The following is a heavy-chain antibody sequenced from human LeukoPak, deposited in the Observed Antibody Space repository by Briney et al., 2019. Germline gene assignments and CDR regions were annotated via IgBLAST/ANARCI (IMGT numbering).Heavy chain of an antibody. V-gene: IGHV3-30*02. D-gene: IGHD6-19*01. CDR2: IRYDGSNT. J-gene: IGHJ4*02. CDR3: ATGSSSGWYGLLDY. Sequence: HPGGSLRLSCAASGFTFSSYGMHWVRQAPGKGLEWVAFIRYDGSNTYYVDSVKGRFTISRDNSKNTLYLQMNSLRAEDTAVYYCATGSSSGWYGLLDYWGQGTLVTVSS. CDR1: GFTFSSYG.